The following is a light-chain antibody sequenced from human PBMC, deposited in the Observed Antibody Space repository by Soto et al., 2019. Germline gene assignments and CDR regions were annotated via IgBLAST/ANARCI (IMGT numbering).Light chain of an antibody. V-gene: IGKV3D-15*01. J-gene: IGKJ5*01. CDR2: GAS. Sequence: EIVMTQSPATLSVSPGAPTRLSCRASQSINSDVAWYQQNVGQTPRLLIHGASTRATGIAARFSGSGSGTEFTLTISSLEPEDSAVYYCQQRHMWPITFGQGTRLEIK. CDR3: QQRHMWPIT. CDR1: QSINSD.